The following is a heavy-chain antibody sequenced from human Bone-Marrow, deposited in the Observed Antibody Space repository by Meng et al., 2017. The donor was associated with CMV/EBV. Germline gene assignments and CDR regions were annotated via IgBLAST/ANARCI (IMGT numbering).Heavy chain of an antibody. D-gene: IGHD2-2*02. J-gene: IGHJ4*02. CDR1: TFNSNV. CDR2: IIPIFNTP. Sequence: TFNSNVISWVRQAPGQGLEWMGRIIPIFNTPDYAPKFQGRVTISADKSTSTAYMELSSLGYGDTAVYLCARSEGECNVNTCYRGCDYWGQGTLVTVSS. CDR3: ARSEGECNVNTCYRGCDY. V-gene: IGHV1-69*06.